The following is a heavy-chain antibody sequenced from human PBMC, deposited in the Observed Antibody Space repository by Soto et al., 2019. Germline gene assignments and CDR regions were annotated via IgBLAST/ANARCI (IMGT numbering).Heavy chain of an antibody. J-gene: IGHJ6*02. V-gene: IGHV1-69*13. CDR1: GGTFSSYA. CDR3: ACDHRVDGMDF. CDR2: IIPIFGTA. Sequence: GASVKVSCKASGGTFSSYAISWVRQAPGQGLEWMGGIIPIFGTANYAQKFQGRVTITADESTSTAYMELSSLRSEDTAVYYCACDHRVDGMDFPGQGTTVTGAS.